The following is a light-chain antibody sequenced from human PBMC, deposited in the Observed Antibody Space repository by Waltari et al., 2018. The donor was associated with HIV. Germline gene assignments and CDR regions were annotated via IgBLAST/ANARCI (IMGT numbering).Light chain of an antibody. J-gene: IGLJ3*02. CDR3: GTWDSGLSTGGV. CDR2: END. V-gene: IGLV1-51*02. Sequence: QSVLTQPPSVSAAPGQKVTISCSGSSSNIGKNYVSWYQPLPGTAPKLLIYENDKRPSGIPDRFSGSKSGTSATLGITGLQTGDEAHYYCGTWDSGLSTGGVFGGGTKLTVL. CDR1: SSNIGKNY.